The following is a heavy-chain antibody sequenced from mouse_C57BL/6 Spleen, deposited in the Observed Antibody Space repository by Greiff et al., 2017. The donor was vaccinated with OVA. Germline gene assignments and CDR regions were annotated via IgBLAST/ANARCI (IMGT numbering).Heavy chain of an antibody. CDR1: GYTFTSYW. Sequence: VQLQQPGAELVKPGASVKMSCKASGYTFTSYWITWVKQRPGQGLEWIGDIYPGSGSTNYNEKFKSKATLTVDTSSSTAYMQLSSLTSEDSAVYYCASSYYDSGGFAYWGQGTLVTVSA. D-gene: IGHD2-4*01. CDR2: IYPGSGST. J-gene: IGHJ3*01. CDR3: ASSYYDSGGFAY. V-gene: IGHV1-55*01.